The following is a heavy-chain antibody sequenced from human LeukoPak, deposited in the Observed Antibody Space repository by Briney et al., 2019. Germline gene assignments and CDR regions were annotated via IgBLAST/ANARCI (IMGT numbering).Heavy chain of an antibody. CDR1: GFTLSSHG. V-gene: IGHV3-30*03. D-gene: IGHD5-18*01. J-gene: IGHJ4*02. CDR3: ARDIDTAMVTATYFDY. Sequence: GRSLRLSCAGSGFTLSSHGMHWVRQAPGRGLEWVAAISYDGTKQYYADSVRGRFTVSRDNAKNSLSLLMNNVRLKDTAAYFCARDIDTAMVTATYFDYWGQGTLVTVSS. CDR2: ISYDGTKQ.